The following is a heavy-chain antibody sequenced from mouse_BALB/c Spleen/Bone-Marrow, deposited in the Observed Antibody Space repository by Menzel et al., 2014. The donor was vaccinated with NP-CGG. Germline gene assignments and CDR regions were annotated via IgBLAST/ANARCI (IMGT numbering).Heavy chain of an antibody. Sequence: QVQLKHSGAELVKPGASVKLSCKASGYTFTSYYLYWVKQRPGQGLEWIGEINPSNGDTNSNEKFKSKASLTVDICSNTTYMQLSSLTSEDSAVYYCTRYDGYFTLFAYWGQGTLVTVSA. CDR3: TRYDGYFTLFAY. CDR2: INPSNGDT. V-gene: IGHV1-53*01. D-gene: IGHD2-3*01. CDR1: GYTFTSYY. J-gene: IGHJ3*01.